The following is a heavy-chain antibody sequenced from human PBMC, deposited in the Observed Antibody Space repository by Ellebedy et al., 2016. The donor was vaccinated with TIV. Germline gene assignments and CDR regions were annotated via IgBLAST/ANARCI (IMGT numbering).Heavy chain of an antibody. CDR1: GGSFVGYY. CDR3: SRGRRFSASYYPMMATFEV. D-gene: IGHD3-10*01. Sequence: SETLSLXCSVQGGSFVGYYWSWIRQSPGKGLEWIGDINPSGNVNYTTSLKSRIIMSIDTSKRQIYLSLKSLTAADTAIYYCSRGRRFSASYYPMMATFEVWGQGTTVIVSS. CDR2: INPSGNV. V-gene: IGHV4-34*01. J-gene: IGHJ3*01.